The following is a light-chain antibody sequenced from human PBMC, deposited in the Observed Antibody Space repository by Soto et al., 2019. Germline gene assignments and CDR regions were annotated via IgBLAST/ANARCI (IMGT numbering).Light chain of an antibody. V-gene: IGLV2-11*01. Sequence: QSALTQPRSVSGSSGQSVTISCTGTSSDVGGYNYVSWYQHDPGKAPKLMISDVSKRPSGVPDRFSGSKSGNTASLTISGLQAEDEADYYCCSYAGSYSRVFGGGTKLTVL. CDR2: DVS. CDR1: SSDVGGYNY. CDR3: CSYAGSYSRV. J-gene: IGLJ3*02.